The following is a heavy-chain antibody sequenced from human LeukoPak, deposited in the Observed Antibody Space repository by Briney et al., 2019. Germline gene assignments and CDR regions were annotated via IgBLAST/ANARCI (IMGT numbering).Heavy chain of an antibody. CDR2: MNPNSGNT. CDR1: GYTFTSYD. CDR3: ARDLLRFGESIFGY. Sequence: PGASVKVSCKASGYTFTSYDINWVRQATGQGLEWMGWMNPNSGNTGYAQKFQGRVTITRNTSISTAYMELSRLRSKDPAVYYWARDLLRFGESIFGYWGQGTVVTVSS. J-gene: IGHJ4*02. D-gene: IGHD3-10*01. V-gene: IGHV1-8*03.